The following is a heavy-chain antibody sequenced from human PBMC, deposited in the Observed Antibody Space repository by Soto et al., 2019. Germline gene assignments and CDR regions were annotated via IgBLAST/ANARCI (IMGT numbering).Heavy chain of an antibody. D-gene: IGHD3-9*01. CDR1: GGTFSIYA. CDR2: IIPIFGTA. CDR3: ARVFGTYYDILTGYYYFDY. V-gene: IGHV1-69*06. J-gene: IGHJ4*02. Sequence: SVKVSCKASGGTFSIYAISCVLQSPLQGLEWMGGIIPIFGTANYAQKFQGRVTITADKSTSTAHMELSSLRSEDTAVYYCARVFGTYYDILTGYYYFDYWGQGTLVTVSS.